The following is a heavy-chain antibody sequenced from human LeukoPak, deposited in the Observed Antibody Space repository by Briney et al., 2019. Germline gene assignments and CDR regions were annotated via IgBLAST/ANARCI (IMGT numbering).Heavy chain of an antibody. J-gene: IGHJ4*02. Sequence: GASVKVSCKASGYTFTSYYMHWVRQAPGQGLEWMGGIIPIFGTANYAQKFQGRVTITADESTSTAYMELSSLRSEDTAVYYWARGTGVGATNTWFDYWGQGTLVTVSS. CDR1: GYTFTSYY. CDR2: IIPIFGTA. CDR3: ARGTGVGATNTWFDY. D-gene: IGHD1-26*01. V-gene: IGHV1-69*13.